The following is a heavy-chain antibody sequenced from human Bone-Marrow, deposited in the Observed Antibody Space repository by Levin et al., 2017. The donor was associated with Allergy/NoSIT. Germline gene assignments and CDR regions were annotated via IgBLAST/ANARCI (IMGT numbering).Heavy chain of an antibody. CDR2: FDPEDGET. V-gene: IGHV1-24*01. CDR1: GYTLTELS. CDR3: ATGRGRNTAMVTATFLDY. D-gene: IGHD5-18*01. J-gene: IGHJ4*02. Sequence: ASVKVSCKVSGYTLTELSMHWVRQAPGKGLEWMGGFDPEDGETIYAQKFQGRVTMTEDTSTDTAYMELSSLRSEDTAVYYCATGRGRNTAMVTATFLDYWGQGTLVTVSS.